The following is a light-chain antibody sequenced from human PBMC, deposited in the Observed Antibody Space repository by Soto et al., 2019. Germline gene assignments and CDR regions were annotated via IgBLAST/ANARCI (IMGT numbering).Light chain of an antibody. CDR3: QQYGSSSWT. Sequence: EIVLTQSPGNLSLSPGTRATLSCMASQSISSSYLAWYQQRPGQAPRLLIYGASSRATGIPDRFSGSGSGTEFTLTISRLEPEDFAVYYCQQYGSSSWTFGQGTKVDI. V-gene: IGKV3-20*01. J-gene: IGKJ1*01. CDR2: GAS. CDR1: QSISSSY.